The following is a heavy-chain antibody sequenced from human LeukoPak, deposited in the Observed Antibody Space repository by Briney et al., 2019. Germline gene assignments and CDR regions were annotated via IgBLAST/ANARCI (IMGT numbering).Heavy chain of an antibody. V-gene: IGHV4-59*01. CDR3: ARGGVVGTMLRGINWFDP. CDR1: GVPISNYY. D-gene: IGHD3-10*01. Sequence: NPSQTLSLTCTVSGVPISNYYCHWIRQSPGKGLGWIGYVYYSGSTDYNPSLKSRVSISVDTSKNQFFLELSSVTAADTAIYYCARGGVVGTMLRGINWFDPWGQGSLVAVSS. J-gene: IGHJ5*02. CDR2: VYYSGST.